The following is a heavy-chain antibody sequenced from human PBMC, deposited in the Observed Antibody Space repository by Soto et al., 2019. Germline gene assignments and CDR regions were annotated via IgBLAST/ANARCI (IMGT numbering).Heavy chain of an antibody. Sequence: QVQLVQSGAEVKKPGTSVRVSCKASGDTFIGYSISWVRQAPGQGLEWMGWVIPTQRTTKYAQRFQGRVTMSVDQFTSTTYMELSSLRPEDTALYYCVRDRQIVSVSVGRMDVWGQGTTVTVSS. CDR1: GDTFIGYS. D-gene: IGHD2-2*01. CDR2: VIPTQRTT. V-gene: IGHV1-69*01. CDR3: VRDRQIVSVSVGRMDV. J-gene: IGHJ6*02.